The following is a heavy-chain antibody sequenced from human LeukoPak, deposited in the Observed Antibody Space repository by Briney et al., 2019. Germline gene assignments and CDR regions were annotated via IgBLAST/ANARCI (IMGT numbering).Heavy chain of an antibody. CDR1: GGSISRHY. CDR3: ARHLDNDHSGDPDTFDV. CDR2: IYYTGRT. Sequence: SETLSLTCGVSGGSISRHYWSWIRQPPGKGLEWIGFIYYTGRTRYNPSLQSRVTISVGTSENKFSLKLTSVTAADTAVYYCARHLDNDHSGDPDTFDVWGQGTVVTVSS. V-gene: IGHV4-59*11. J-gene: IGHJ3*01. D-gene: IGHD4-17*01.